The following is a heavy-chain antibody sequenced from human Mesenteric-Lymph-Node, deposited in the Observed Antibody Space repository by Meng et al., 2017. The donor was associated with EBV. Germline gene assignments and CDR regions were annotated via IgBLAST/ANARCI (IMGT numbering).Heavy chain of an antibody. CDR3: ARGPYNNGSDY. CDR1: GYTFINYD. D-gene: IGHD2-8*01. J-gene: IGHJ4*02. V-gene: IGHV1-8*01. Sequence: QVHGVHCGAGVGKPGASVKVSCKGSGYTFINYDITWVRQATGQGLEWMGWMNPNSGNTGYIQKFQGRVTMTRDTSTNTAYMELSSLTSEDTAIYFCARGPYNNGSDYWGQGTLVTVSS. CDR2: MNPNSGNT.